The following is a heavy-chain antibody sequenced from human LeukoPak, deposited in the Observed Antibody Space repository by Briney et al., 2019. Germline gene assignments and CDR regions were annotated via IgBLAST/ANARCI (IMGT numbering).Heavy chain of an antibody. CDR2: ISYDGSNK. CDR3: ARERQFFDY. J-gene: IGHJ4*02. D-gene: IGHD6-19*01. V-gene: IGHV3-30-3*01. CDR1: GFTFSSYA. Sequence: QTGGSLRLSCAASGFTFSSYAMHWVRQAPGKGLGWVAVISYDGSNKYYADSVKGRFPISRDNSKNTLYLQMNSLRAEDTAVYYCARERQFFDYWGQGTLVTVSS.